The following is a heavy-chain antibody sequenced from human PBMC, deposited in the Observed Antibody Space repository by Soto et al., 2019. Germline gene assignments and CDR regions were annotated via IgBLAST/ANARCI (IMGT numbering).Heavy chain of an antibody. D-gene: IGHD6-25*01. CDR1: GFTFSSYG. CDR3: AKDWGTYSSGLDY. CDR2: ISYDGSNK. V-gene: IGHV3-30*18. Sequence: QVQLLESGGGVVQPGRSLRLSCAASGFTFSSYGMHWVRQAPGKGLEWVAVISYDGSNKYYADSVKGRFTISRDNSKNTLYLQMNSLRAEDTAVYYCAKDWGTYSSGLDYWGQGTLVTVSS. J-gene: IGHJ4*02.